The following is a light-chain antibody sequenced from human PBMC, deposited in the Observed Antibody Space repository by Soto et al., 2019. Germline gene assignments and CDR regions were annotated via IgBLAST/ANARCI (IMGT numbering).Light chain of an antibody. Sequence: QSVLTQPASVSGSPGQSITISCTGTSSDVGGYNYVSWYQHHPGKAPKLIIFDVSNRPSGVSNPFSGSKSGNTASLTISALQPEDEADYYSSTYTTSNTRQIVFGTGTKVTVL. J-gene: IGLJ1*01. CDR2: DVS. CDR3: STYTTSNTRQIV. CDR1: SSDVGGYNY. V-gene: IGLV2-14*03.